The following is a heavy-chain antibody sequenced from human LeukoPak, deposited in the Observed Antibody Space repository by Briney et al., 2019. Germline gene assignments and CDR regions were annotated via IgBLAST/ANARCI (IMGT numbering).Heavy chain of an antibody. V-gene: IGHV3-30-3*01. D-gene: IGHD6-13*01. CDR1: GFTFSSYA. CDR2: ISYDGSNK. CDR3: ARASHRIAADDY. J-gene: IGHJ4*02. Sequence: GGSLRLSCAASGFTFSSYAMHWVRQAPGKGLEWVAVISYDGSNKYYADSVKGRFTISRDNAKNSLYLQMNSLRAEDTAVYYCARASHRIAADDYWGQGTLVTVSS.